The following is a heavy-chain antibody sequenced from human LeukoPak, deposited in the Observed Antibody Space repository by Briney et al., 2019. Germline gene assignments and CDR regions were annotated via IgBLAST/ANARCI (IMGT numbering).Heavy chain of an antibody. V-gene: IGHV4-59*01. J-gene: IGHJ6*02. CDR1: GGSISSYY. D-gene: IGHD2-21*02. CDR2: IYYSGST. CDR3: ARALVLTATLRYHFGMDV. Sequence: SETLSLTCTVSGGSISSYYWSWIRQPPGKGLEWIGYIYYSGSTNYNPSLKSRVTISVDTSKNQFSLKLSSVTAADTAVYYCARALVLTATLRYHFGMDVWGQGTTVTGSS.